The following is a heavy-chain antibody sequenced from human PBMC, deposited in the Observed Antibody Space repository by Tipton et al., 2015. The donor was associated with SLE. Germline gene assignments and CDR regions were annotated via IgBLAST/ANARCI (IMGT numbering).Heavy chain of an antibody. CDR1: GGSINGYY. Sequence: TLSLTCTVSGGSINGYYWTWIRQPAGKGLEWIGRIHTSETTAYNPSLQSRVTMSVDTSKKQFSLNLTSVTAADTAVYYCARILPDYFFYGMDVWGQGTTVTVSS. CDR2: IHTSETT. D-gene: IGHD3-3*01. V-gene: IGHV4-4*07. CDR3: ARILPDYFFYGMDV. J-gene: IGHJ6*02.